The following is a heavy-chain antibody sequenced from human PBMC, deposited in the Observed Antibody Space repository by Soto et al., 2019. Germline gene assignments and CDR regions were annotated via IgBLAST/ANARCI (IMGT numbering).Heavy chain of an antibody. CDR1: GFTSSKYW. Sequence: GYLRLCSAATGFTSSKYWLRCVRQVPRQGQEWVATRKQDRREKYYVGAVVGRITTSRDNAENSLYLQINSLIPEDTAVYDCATLYLAATITSLDDWGQGT. V-gene: IGHV3-7*01. J-gene: IGHJ4*02. CDR3: ATLYLAATITSLDD. D-gene: IGHD6-25*01. CDR2: RKQDRREK.